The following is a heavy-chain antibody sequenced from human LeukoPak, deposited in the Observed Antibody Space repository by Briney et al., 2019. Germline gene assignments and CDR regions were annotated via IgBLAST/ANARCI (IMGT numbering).Heavy chain of an antibody. D-gene: IGHD2-2*01. CDR1: GLTFTTYW. V-gene: IGHV3-7*01. CDR3: ATKNFGFPYH. Sequence: GGSLRLSCAASGLTFTTYWMMWVRQAPGKGLEWVAKIKQDGSEEYYVDSVRGRFTISRDNTKNSFYLQMNSLRAEDTAICYCATKNFGFPYHWGQGTLVTVSS. CDR2: IKQDGSEE. J-gene: IGHJ4*02.